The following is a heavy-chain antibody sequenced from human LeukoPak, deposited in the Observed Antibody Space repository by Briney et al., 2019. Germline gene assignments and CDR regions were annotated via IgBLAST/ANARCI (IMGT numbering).Heavy chain of an antibody. CDR1: GGTFSSYA. CDR3: ARSTVTTREYYGMDV. CDR2: IIPILGIA. J-gene: IGHJ6*02. D-gene: IGHD4-17*01. Sequence: GASVKVSCKASGGTFSSYAIGWVRQAPGQRLEWMGRIIPILGIANYAQKFQGRVTITADKSTSTAYMELSSLRSEDTAVYYCARSTVTTREYYGMDVWGQGTTVTVSS. V-gene: IGHV1-69*04.